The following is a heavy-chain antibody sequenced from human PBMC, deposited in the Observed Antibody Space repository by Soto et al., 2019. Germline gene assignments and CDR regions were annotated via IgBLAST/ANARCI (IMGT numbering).Heavy chain of an antibody. V-gene: IGHV1-69*04. CDR3: ARDQVPAALLGWFDP. J-gene: IGHJ5*02. D-gene: IGHD2-2*01. CDR2: VNPILSMS. CDR1: GDTFSFYT. Sequence: SVKVSCKASGDTFSFYTINWVRQAPGLGLEWMGRVNPILSMSNYAQKFQGRVTISVDTSKNQFSLKLSSVTAADTAVYYCARDQVPAALLGWFDPWGQGTLVTVSS.